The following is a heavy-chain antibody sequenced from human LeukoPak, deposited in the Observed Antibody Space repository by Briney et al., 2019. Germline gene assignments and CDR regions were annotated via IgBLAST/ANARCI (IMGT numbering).Heavy chain of an antibody. D-gene: IGHD1-26*01. CDR1: GFTFNSYW. Sequence: TGGSLRLSCAASGFTFNSYWMYWVRQAPGKGLVWVSGIQSDGSRTNYADSVKGRFTISRDNAKSTLYLQMNSLRAEDTAVYYCATHHSETYSRVPFWGQGTLVTVSS. V-gene: IGHV3-74*01. CDR2: IQSDGSRT. CDR3: ATHHSETYSRVPF. J-gene: IGHJ4*02.